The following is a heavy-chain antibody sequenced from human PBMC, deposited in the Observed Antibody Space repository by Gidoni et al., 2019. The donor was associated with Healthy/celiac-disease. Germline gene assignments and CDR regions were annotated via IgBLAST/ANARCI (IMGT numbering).Heavy chain of an antibody. V-gene: IGHV4-59*01. CDR2: IYYSGST. D-gene: IGHD3-3*01. CDR3: ARGLRFLESDY. Sequence: QVQLQESGPGLVKPSETLSLTCTVSGGSISSYYWSWIRQPPGKGLEWIGYIYYSGSTNYNPSLKSRVTISVDTSKNQFSLKLSSVTAADTAVYYCARGLRFLESDYWGQGTLVTVSS. CDR1: GGSISSYY. J-gene: IGHJ4*02.